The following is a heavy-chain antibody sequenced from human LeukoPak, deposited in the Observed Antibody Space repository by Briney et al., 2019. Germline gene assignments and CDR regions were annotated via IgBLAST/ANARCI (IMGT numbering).Heavy chain of an antibody. J-gene: IGHJ4*02. Sequence: SETLSLTCTVSGGSISSGGYYWSWIRQHPGKGLEWIGYIYYSGSTYYNPSLKSRVTISVDTSKNQFSLKLRSVTAADTAVYYCARGPTGSYYDYWGQGTLVTVSS. CDR3: ARGPTGSYYDY. D-gene: IGHD3-10*01. CDR1: GGSISSGGYY. V-gene: IGHV4-31*03. CDR2: IYYSGST.